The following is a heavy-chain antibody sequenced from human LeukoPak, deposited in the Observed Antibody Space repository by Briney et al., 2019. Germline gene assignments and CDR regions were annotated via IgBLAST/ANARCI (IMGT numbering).Heavy chain of an antibody. CDR3: ARGMEPYYYMDV. CDR1: GYTFNGYY. Sequence: ASVKVSCKASGYTFNGYYTHWVRQAPGQGLEWMGWINPNSGGTNYAQKFQGRVTMTRDTSISTAYMELSRLRSDDTAVYYCARGMEPYYYMDVWGKGTTVTVSS. J-gene: IGHJ6*03. V-gene: IGHV1-2*02. D-gene: IGHD1-26*01. CDR2: INPNSGGT.